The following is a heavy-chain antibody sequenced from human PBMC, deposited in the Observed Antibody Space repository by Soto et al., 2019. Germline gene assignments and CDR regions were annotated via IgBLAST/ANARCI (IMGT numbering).Heavy chain of an antibody. V-gene: IGHV1-69*01. CDR2: IIPIFGTA. CDR3: AREGAAAGNNWFDP. CDR1: GGTFSSYA. J-gene: IGHJ5*02. D-gene: IGHD6-13*01. Sequence: QVQLVQSGAEVKKPGSSVKVSCKASGGTFSSYAISWVRQAPGQGLEWMGGIIPIFGTANYAHKFQGRVTITADASTSTAYRELSSLRSEDTAVYYCAREGAAAGNNWFDPWGQGTLVTVSS.